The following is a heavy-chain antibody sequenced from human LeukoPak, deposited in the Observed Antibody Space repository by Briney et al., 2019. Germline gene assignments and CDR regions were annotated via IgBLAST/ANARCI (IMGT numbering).Heavy chain of an antibody. Sequence: SETLSLTCTVSGGSISSSSYYWSWIRQPPGKGLEWIGEINHSGSTNYNPSLKSRVTISVDTSKNQFSLKLSSVTAADTAVYYCATTGEDSSGYYWPGWFDPWGQGTLVTVSS. V-gene: IGHV4-39*07. J-gene: IGHJ5*02. CDR1: GGSISSSSYY. CDR2: INHSGST. CDR3: ATTGEDSSGYYWPGWFDP. D-gene: IGHD3-22*01.